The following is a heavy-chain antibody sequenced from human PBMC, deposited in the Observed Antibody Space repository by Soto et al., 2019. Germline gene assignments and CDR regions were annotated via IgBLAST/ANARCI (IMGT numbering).Heavy chain of an antibody. D-gene: IGHD2-2*02. CDR3: ASPRGIVVVPAAIGTAGDAFDI. J-gene: IGHJ3*02. CDR1: GGSISSSSYY. CDR2: IYYSGST. V-gene: IGHV4-39*01. Sequence: SETLSLTCTVSGGSISSSSYYWGWIRQPPGKGLEWIGSIYYSGSTYYNPSLKSRVTISVDTSKNQFSLKLSSVTAADTAVYYCASPRGIVVVPAAIGTAGDAFDIWGQGTMVTVSS.